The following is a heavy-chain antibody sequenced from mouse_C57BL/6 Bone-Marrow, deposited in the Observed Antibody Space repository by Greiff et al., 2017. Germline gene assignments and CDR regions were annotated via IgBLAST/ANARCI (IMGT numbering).Heavy chain of an antibody. D-gene: IGHD2-1*01. J-gene: IGHJ3*01. Sequence: EVQRVESGGGLVQPKGSLKLSCAASGFTFNTYAMHWVRQAPGKGLEWVARLRSKSSNYATYYADSVKDRFTISRDDSKSMLYLQMNNLKTEDTAMYYCVSSYGNYWFAYWGQGTLVTVSA. V-gene: IGHV10-3*01. CDR1: GFTFNTYA. CDR3: VSSYGNYWFAY. CDR2: LRSKSSNYAT.